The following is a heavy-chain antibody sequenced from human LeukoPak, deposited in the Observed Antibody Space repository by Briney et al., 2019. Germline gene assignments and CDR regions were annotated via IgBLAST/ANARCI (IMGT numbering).Heavy chain of an antibody. V-gene: IGHV3-7*01. D-gene: IGHD3-10*01. CDR3: ARYYGSGSYYTYYFDY. CDR1: GFTFSSYW. J-gene: IGHJ4*02. Sequence: GGSLRLSCAASGFTFSSYWMSWVRQAPGKGLEWVANIKQDGSEKNYVDSVKGRFTISRDNAKNSLYLQMNSLRAEDTAVYYCARYYGSGSYYTYYFDYWGQGTLVTVSS. CDR2: IKQDGSEK.